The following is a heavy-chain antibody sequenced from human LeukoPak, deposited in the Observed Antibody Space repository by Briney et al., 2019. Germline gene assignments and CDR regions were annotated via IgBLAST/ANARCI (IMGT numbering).Heavy chain of an antibody. Sequence: PSETLSLTCSVSGDSISRDSHYWGWIRQPPGKGLEWIGYIYYSGSTNYNPSLKSRVTISVDTSKNQFSLKLSSVTAADTAVYYCARQKSGSYDYWGQGTLVTVSS. CDR1: GDSISRDSHY. V-gene: IGHV4-61*05. CDR3: ARQKSGSYDY. D-gene: IGHD1-26*01. J-gene: IGHJ4*02. CDR2: IYYSGST.